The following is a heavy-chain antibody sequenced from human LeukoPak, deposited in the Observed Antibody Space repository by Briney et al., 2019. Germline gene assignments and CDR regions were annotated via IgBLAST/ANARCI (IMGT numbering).Heavy chain of an antibody. J-gene: IGHJ4*02. CDR3: ARVRQGWYFDF. D-gene: IGHD2-15*01. V-gene: IGHV3-48*02. Sequence: GGSLRLSCAASGFTLSGYSMTWVRQAPGKGLEWVSFISPTSNTIYYADCVKGRVTISRDNAKNSLSLQMNSLRDEDTALYYCARVRQGWYFDFWGQGTLVTVSS. CDR2: ISPTSNTI. CDR1: GFTLSGYS.